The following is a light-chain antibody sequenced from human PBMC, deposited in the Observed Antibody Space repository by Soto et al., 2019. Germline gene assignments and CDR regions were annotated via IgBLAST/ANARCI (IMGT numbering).Light chain of an antibody. Sequence: QSALTQPASVSGSPGQSITISCTGTSSDVGAYNYVSRYQQHPGTAPKLMIYDVSNRPSGISNRFSGSKSGNTASLTISGLQAEDEADYYCSSYTSSTLVFGGGTKVTVL. V-gene: IGLV2-14*03. CDR1: SSDVGAYNY. CDR2: DVS. J-gene: IGLJ2*01. CDR3: SSYTSSTLV.